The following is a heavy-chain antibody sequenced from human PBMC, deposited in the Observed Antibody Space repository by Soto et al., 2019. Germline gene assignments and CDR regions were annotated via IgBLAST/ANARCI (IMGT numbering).Heavy chain of an antibody. J-gene: IGHJ4*02. D-gene: IGHD3-10*01. CDR3: ARDDYYGSGRRGH. V-gene: IGHV1-69*13. CDR1: GGTFSSYA. CDR2: IIPIFGTA. Sequence: ASVKVSCKASGGTFSSYAISWVRQAPGQGLEWMGGIIPIFGTANYAQKFQGRVTITADESTSTAYMELSSLRSEDTAVYYCARDDYYGSGRRGHWGQGNLVTVSP.